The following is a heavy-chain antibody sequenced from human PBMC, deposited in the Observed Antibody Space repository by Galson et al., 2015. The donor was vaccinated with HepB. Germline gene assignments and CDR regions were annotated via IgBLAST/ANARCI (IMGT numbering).Heavy chain of an antibody. CDR2: INAGNGST. D-gene: IGHD3-10*01. V-gene: IGHV1-3*01. J-gene: IGHJ5*02. CDR1: GYTFTSYA. Sequence: SVKVSCKASGYTFTSYAMHWVRQAPGQRLEWMGWINAGNGSTKYSQKFQGRVTITRDTSASTAYMELSSLRSEDTAVYYCARGSITMVRGAQIDWFDPWGQGTLVTVSS. CDR3: ARGSITMVRGAQIDWFDP.